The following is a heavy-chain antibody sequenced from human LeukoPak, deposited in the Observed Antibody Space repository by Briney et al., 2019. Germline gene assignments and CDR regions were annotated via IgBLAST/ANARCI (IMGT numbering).Heavy chain of an antibody. V-gene: IGHV4-59*08. CDR1: GGSISSYY. D-gene: IGHD3-3*01. J-gene: IGHJ5*02. Sequence: PSETLSLTCTVSGGSISSYYWSWIRQPPGKGLEWIGYIYYSGSTNYNPSLKSRVTISVDTSKNQFSLKLSSVTAADTAVYYCARQWPLWSGGRPFDPWGQGTLVTVSS. CDR3: ARQWPLWSGGRPFDP. CDR2: IYYSGST.